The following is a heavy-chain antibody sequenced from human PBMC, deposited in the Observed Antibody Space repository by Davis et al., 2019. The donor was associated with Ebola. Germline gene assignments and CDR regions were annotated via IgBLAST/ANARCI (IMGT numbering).Heavy chain of an antibody. V-gene: IGHV3-7*01. J-gene: IGHJ4*02. D-gene: IGHD6-19*01. CDR3: ARERQWLVDYYFDY. Sequence: GESLKISCAASGFVFRNYVMSWVRQAPGKGLEWVANIKQDGSEKYYVDSVKGRFTISRDNAKNSLYLQMNSLRAEDTAVYYCARERQWLVDYYFDYWGQGTLVTVSS. CDR2: IKQDGSEK. CDR1: GFVFRNYV.